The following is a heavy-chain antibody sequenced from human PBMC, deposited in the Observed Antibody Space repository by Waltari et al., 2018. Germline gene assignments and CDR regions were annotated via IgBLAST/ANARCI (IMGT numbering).Heavy chain of an antibody. V-gene: IGHV4-34*01. CDR3: ARDSSSWYGNWFDP. J-gene: IGHJ5*02. CDR2: INHSGST. CDR1: GGSFSGYY. D-gene: IGHD6-13*01. Sequence: QVQLQQWGAGLLKPSETLSLTCAVYGGSFSGYYWCWIRQPPGKGLEWIGEINHSGSTNYNPSLKSRVTISVDTSKNQFSLKLSSVTAADTAVYYCARDSSSWYGNWFDPWGQGTLVTVSS.